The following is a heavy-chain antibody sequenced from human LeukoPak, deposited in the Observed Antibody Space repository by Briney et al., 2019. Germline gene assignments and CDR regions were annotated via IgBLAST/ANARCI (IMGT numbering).Heavy chain of an antibody. CDR1: GGSVSSGSYY. V-gene: IGHV4-61*01. D-gene: IGHD3-10*01. J-gene: IGHJ3*01. Sequence: PLETPSLTCTVSGGSVSSGSYYWSWIRQPPGKGLEWIGYIYYSGSTNYNPSLKSRVTISVDTSKNQFSLKLSSVTAADTAVYYCAQRMVRGVIGHWGQGTMVTVSS. CDR3: AQRMVRGVIGH. CDR2: IYYSGST.